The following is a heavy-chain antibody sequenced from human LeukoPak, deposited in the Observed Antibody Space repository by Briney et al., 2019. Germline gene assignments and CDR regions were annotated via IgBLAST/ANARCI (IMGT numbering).Heavy chain of an antibody. J-gene: IGHJ4*02. CDR1: GGSISSGDYY. D-gene: IGHD1-14*01. CDR3: AREITYCHARYFDY. Sequence: SETPSLTCTVSGGSISSGDYYWSWIRQPPGKGLVWIGYIYYSGSTYYNPSLKSRVTISVDTSKNQFSLKLSSVTAADTAVYYCAREITYCHARYFDYWGQGTLVTVSS. V-gene: IGHV4-30-4*01. CDR2: IYYSGST.